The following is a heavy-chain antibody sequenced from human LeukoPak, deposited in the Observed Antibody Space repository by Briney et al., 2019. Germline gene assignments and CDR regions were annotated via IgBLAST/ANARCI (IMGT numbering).Heavy chain of an antibody. D-gene: IGHD1-26*01. J-gene: IGHJ4*02. CDR2: IYATGTT. V-gene: IGHV4-4*07. CDR3: ARHPTKWELRLSLDY. CDR1: DTSINTYY. Sequence: SETLSLTCTVSDTSINTYYWSWIRQPAGKGLEWIGHIYATGTTNYNPSLKSRVTISVDTSKNQFSLNMNSVTAADTAVYYCARHPTKWELRLSLDYWGQGTLVTVSS.